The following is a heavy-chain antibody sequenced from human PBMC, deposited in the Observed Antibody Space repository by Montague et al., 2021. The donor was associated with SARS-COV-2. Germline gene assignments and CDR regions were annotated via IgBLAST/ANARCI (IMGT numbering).Heavy chain of an antibody. CDR3: ARATSVRGAVNWFDP. D-gene: IGHD3-10*01. CDR2: INYSGGT. CDR1: GGSISSHY. J-gene: IGHJ5*02. Sequence: SETLSLTCAVSGGSISSHYWSFIRKPPGTGLEWIAYINYSGGTNYNPSXXSRVTISVDTSKNHFSLHLRSVTPADTAVYFCARATSVRGAVNWFDPWGQGTLVTVSS. V-gene: IGHV4-59*11.